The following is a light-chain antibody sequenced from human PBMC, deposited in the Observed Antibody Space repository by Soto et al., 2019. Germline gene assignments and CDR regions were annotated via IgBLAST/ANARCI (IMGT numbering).Light chain of an antibody. CDR2: GAS. V-gene: IGKV3-20*01. CDR1: QSVSDSS. J-gene: IGKJ5*01. Sequence: EIVFTQFPCTLSLSPGERATLSCRASQSVSDSSLAWYQQKVGRAPRVLIYGASSRATGIPDRFSGGGSGTDFTLTITRLEPEDFAVYYCQQYGSSPRTFGQGTRLEIK. CDR3: QQYGSSPRT.